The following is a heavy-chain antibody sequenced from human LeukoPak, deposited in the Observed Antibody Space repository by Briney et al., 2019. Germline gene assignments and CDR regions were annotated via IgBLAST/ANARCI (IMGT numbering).Heavy chain of an antibody. CDR2: FDPEDGET. Sequence: ASVKVSCKVSGYTLTELSMHWVRQAPGKGLEWMGGFDPEDGETSYAQKFQGRVTMTEDTSTDTAYMELTSLRSEDTAVYYCATPALKGVSNFDYWGQGTLVTVSS. J-gene: IGHJ4*02. CDR3: ATPALKGVSNFDY. D-gene: IGHD3-3*01. CDR1: GYTLTELS. V-gene: IGHV1-24*01.